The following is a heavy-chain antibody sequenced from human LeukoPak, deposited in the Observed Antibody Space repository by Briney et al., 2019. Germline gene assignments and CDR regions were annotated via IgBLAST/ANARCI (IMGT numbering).Heavy chain of an antibody. Sequence: SETLSLTCTVSGGSISSYYWSWLRQPAGKGLEWPGRIYTSGSTNYNPSLKSRVTMSVDTSKNQFSLKLSSVTAADTAVYYCARVMYYDSSGYYVFDYWGQGTLVTVSS. CDR3: ARVMYYDSSGYYVFDY. D-gene: IGHD3-22*01. V-gene: IGHV4-4*07. CDR1: GGSISSYY. J-gene: IGHJ4*02. CDR2: IYTSGST.